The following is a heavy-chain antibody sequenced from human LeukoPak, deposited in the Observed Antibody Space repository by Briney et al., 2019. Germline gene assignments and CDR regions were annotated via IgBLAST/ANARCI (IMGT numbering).Heavy chain of an antibody. D-gene: IGHD4-23*01. Sequence: GSLRLSCVVSGFTFSSYWMHWVRQAPGKGLVWVSRLSPDGGTIDYSDSVRGRFTISRDNAKDTLYLQMNSLRVDDTAVYYCATAGRWRFDSWGLGTLVTVSS. CDR1: GFTFSSYW. V-gene: IGHV3-74*01. CDR2: LSPDGGTI. CDR3: ATAGRWRFDS. J-gene: IGHJ4*02.